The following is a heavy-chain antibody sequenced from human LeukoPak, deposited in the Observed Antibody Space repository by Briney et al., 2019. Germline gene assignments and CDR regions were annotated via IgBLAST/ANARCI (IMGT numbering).Heavy chain of an antibody. V-gene: IGHV3-23*01. D-gene: IGHD3-10*01. Sequence: GGSLRLSCAASGFTFTDYDMSWVRQAPGKGPEWVSAISGSGGSTYYADSVKGRFTISRDNSKNTLYLQMNSLRAEDTAVYYCAKAGPGRSYYYGSGSYYNSDASDIWGQGTMVTVSS. CDR1: GFTFTDYD. J-gene: IGHJ3*02. CDR2: ISGSGGST. CDR3: AKAGPGRSYYYGSGSYYNSDASDI.